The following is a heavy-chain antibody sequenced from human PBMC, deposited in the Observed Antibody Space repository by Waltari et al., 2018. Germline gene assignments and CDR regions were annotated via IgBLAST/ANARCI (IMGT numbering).Heavy chain of an antibody. J-gene: IGHJ3*02. CDR3: ARPSTVGYAFDI. Sequence: QVQLQESGPGLVKPSETLSLTCAVSGYSISSGYYWGWIRQPPGKGLEWIGSIYHSGGTYYNPSLKSRVTISVDTSNNHFSLKLSSVTAADTAVYYCARPSTVGYAFDIWGQGTMVTVSS. V-gene: IGHV4-38-2*01. CDR1: GYSISSGYY. CDR2: IYHSGGT. D-gene: IGHD2-2*01.